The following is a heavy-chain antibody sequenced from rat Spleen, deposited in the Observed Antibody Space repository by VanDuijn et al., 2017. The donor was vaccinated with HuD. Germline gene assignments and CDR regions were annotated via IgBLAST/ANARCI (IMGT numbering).Heavy chain of an antibody. CDR2: ITNSGGST. Sequence: EVQLVESGGGLVQPGRSLKLSCAASGFTFSNYGMAWVRQAPTKGLEWVASITNSGGSTYYRDSVKGRFTISRDNAKSTLYLQMDSLRSEDTATYYCARHGADYYDGSYYYGYYFDYWGQGVMVTVSS. CDR1: GFTFSNYG. V-gene: IGHV5S13*01. D-gene: IGHD1-12*02. J-gene: IGHJ2*01. CDR3: ARHGADYYDGSYYYGYYFDY.